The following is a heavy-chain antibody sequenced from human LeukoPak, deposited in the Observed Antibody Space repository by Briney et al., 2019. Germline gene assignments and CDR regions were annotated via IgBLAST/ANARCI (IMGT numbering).Heavy chain of an antibody. CDR1: GFTFDDYA. CDR2: ISWNSGSI. J-gene: IGHJ4*02. Sequence: GGSLRLSCAASGFTFDDYAMHWVRQAPGKGLEWVSGISWNSGSIGYADSVKGRFTISRDNAKNSLYLQMNSLRAEDTAVYYCARDYFDSSGFYHGGHWGQGTLVTVSS. CDR3: ARDYFDSSGFYHGGH. D-gene: IGHD3-22*01. V-gene: IGHV3-9*01.